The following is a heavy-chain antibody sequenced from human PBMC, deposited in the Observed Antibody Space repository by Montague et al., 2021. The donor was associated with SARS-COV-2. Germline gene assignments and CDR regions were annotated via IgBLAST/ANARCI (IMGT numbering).Heavy chain of an antibody. CDR3: ARDSGITIFGVVTYFDY. V-gene: IGHV4-31*03. Sequence: TLSLTCTVSGGSISSGGYYWSWIRQHPGKGLEWIGYIYYSGSTYYNPSLKSRVTISVDTSKNQFSLKLSSVTAADTAVYYCARDSGITIFGVVTYFDYWGQGTLVTVSS. J-gene: IGHJ4*02. CDR1: GGSISSGGYY. D-gene: IGHD3-3*01. CDR2: IYYSGST.